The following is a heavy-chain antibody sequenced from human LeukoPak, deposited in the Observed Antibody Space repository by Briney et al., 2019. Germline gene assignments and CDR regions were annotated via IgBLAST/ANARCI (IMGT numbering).Heavy chain of an antibody. Sequence: GGSLRLSCVASGFAFSPYWLSWFGQAPGKGLEWVATMNGPGSLKHYADSVKGRFTISRDNALNSVYLQMNSLRADDTAVYYCARGIEQWFYWAYWGQGSLVAVSS. V-gene: IGHV3-7*04. J-gene: IGHJ4*02. CDR1: GFAFSPYW. CDR3: ARGIEQWFYWAY. D-gene: IGHD5-18*01. CDR2: MNGPGSLK.